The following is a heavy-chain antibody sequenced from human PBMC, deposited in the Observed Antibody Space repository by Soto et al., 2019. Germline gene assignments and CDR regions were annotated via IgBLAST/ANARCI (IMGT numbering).Heavy chain of an antibody. V-gene: IGHV4-34*01. CDR3: ASSCTSCYFWERRLDY. CDR2: INHSGST. D-gene: IGHD2-2*01. Sequence: QVQLQQWGAGLLKPSETLSLTCAVYGGSFSGYYWTWIRQPPGKGLEWIGEINHSGSTNYNPSLNSRVTISVDTSKNQFYLKLSSVTAADTGVYYCASSCTSCYFWERRLDYWGQGTLVTVSS. CDR1: GGSFSGYY. J-gene: IGHJ4*02.